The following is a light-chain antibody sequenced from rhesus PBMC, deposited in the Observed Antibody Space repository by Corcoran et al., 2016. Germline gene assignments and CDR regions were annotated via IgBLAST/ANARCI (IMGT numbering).Light chain of an antibody. V-gene: IGKV3-24*01. CDR3: LQHSNWPYS. J-gene: IGKJ2*01. Sequence: EIVMTQSPATLSLSPGERATLSCRASQSVSSRLAWYQQKPGQAPRLLIYGASSRATGIPDRFSGSGSGTDFTLTISSLEPEDVAVYYCLQHSNWPYSFGQGTKVEIK. CDR2: GAS. CDR1: QSVSSR.